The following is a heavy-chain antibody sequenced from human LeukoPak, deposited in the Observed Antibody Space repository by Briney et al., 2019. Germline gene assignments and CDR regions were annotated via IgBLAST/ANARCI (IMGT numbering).Heavy chain of an antibody. V-gene: IGHV4-34*01. CDR1: GGSFSGYY. CDR2: INHSGST. J-gene: IGHJ5*02. D-gene: IGHD5-24*01. Sequence: SETLSLTCAVYGGSFSGYYWSWIRQPPGKGLEWIGEINHSGSTNYNPSLKSRVTISVDTSKNQFSLTLSSVTAADTAVYYCARLEMATIKRDLFDPWGQGTLVTVSS. CDR3: ARLEMATIKRDLFDP.